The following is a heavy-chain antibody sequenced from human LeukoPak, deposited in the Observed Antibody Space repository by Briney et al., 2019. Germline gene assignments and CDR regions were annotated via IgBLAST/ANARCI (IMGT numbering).Heavy chain of an antibody. CDR2: IYSGGST. CDR1: GFTVSSNY. V-gene: IGHV3-66*01. D-gene: IGHD4-17*01. CDR3: AKDGDYGDYGYYFDY. Sequence: PGGSLRLSCAASGFTVSSNYMSWVRQAPGKGLEWVSVIYSGGSTYYADSVKGRFTISRDNSKNTLYLQMNSLRAEDTAVYYCAKDGDYGDYGYYFDYWGQGSLVTVSS. J-gene: IGHJ4*02.